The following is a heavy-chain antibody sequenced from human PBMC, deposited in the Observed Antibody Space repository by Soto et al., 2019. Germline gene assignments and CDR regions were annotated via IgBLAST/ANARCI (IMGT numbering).Heavy chain of an antibody. J-gene: IGHJ6*02. CDR3: ASEYSSGWYDYYYYGMDV. CDR1: GFTFSSYW. V-gene: IGHV3-7*03. CDR2: IKQDGSEK. Sequence: GGSLRLSCAASGFTFSSYWMSWVRQAPGKGLEWVANIKQDGSEKYYVDSVKGRFTISRDNAKNSLHLQMNSLRAEDTAVYYCASEYSSGWYDYYYYGMDVWGQGTTVTVSS. D-gene: IGHD6-19*01.